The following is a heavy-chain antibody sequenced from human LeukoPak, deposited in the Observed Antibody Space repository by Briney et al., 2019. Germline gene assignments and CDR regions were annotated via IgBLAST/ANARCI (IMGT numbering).Heavy chain of an antibody. Sequence: ASVKVSCKASGYTFTAYYIHWVRQAPGQGLEWMGWINPNSGGIEYAQKFQGRITLTRDTSISTAYMELSRLRSDDTAVYYCASFYAPDRGIESQNLVTVYWGQGTLVSVSS. CDR2: INPNSGGI. V-gene: IGHV1-2*02. CDR3: ASFYAPDRGIESQNLVTVY. J-gene: IGHJ4*02. D-gene: IGHD2/OR15-2a*01. CDR1: GYTFTAYY.